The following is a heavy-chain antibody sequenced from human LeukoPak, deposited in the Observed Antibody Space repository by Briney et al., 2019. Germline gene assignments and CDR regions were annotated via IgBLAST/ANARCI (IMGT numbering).Heavy chain of an antibody. CDR3: ARALAVPAAKANWFDP. V-gene: IGHV4-59*08. D-gene: IGHD2-2*01. CDR2: IYYSGST. Sequence: SETLSLTCTVSGGSISSYYWSWIRQPPGKGLEWIGYIYYSGSTNYNPSLKSRVTISVDTSKNQFSLKLSSVTAADTAVYYCARALAVPAAKANWFDPWGQGTLVTVSS. J-gene: IGHJ5*02. CDR1: GGSISSYY.